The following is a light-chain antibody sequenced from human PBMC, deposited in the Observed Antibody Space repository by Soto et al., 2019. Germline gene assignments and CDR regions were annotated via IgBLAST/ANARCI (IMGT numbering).Light chain of an antibody. J-gene: IGKJ3*01. CDR1: QSVNTN. CDR3: QQYNDWPFFT. V-gene: IGKV3-15*01. CDR2: GSS. Sequence: IVMTQSPATLSVSLGKGATLSCRASQSVNTNVAWYQQKPGQAPRLLIYGSSTRATGIPARFSGSGSGTDFTFTISSLQSEDFGVYYCQQYNDWPFFTFGPGTKVDIK.